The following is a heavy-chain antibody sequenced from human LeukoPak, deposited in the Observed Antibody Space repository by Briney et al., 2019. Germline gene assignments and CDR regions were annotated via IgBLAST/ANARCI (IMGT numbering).Heavy chain of an antibody. V-gene: IGHV3-64D*06. CDR1: GFTFSSYA. CDR3: VKDSRGVLWFGELNWFDP. J-gene: IGHJ5*02. CDR2: ISSNGGST. D-gene: IGHD3-10*01. Sequence: GGSLRPSCSASGFTFSSYAMHWVRQAPGKGLEYVSAISSNGGSTYYADSVKGRSTISRDNSKNTLYLQMSSLRAEDTAVYYCVKDSRGVLWFGELNWFDPWGQGTLVTVSS.